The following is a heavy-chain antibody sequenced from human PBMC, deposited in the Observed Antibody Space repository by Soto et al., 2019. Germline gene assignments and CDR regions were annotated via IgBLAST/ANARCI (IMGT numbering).Heavy chain of an antibody. CDR1: GGSISSGGYY. CDR3: ARVGSSGYYYQGDFDY. V-gene: IGHV4-31*03. D-gene: IGHD3-22*01. CDR2: IYYSGST. J-gene: IGHJ4*02. Sequence: PSETLSLTCTVSGGSISSGGYYWSWIRQHPGKGLEWIGYIYYSGSTYYNPSLKSRVTISVDTSENQFSLKLSSVTAADTAVYYCARVGSSGYYYQGDFDYWGQGTLVTVS.